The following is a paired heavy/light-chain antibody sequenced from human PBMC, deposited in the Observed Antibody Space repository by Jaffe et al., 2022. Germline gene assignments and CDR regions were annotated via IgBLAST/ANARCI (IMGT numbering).Heavy chain of an antibody. Sequence: EVQLVESGGGLVQSGGSLRLSCVASGFTFSDYWMHWVRQVPGKEPMWVSRIISDGSSATYADSVKGRFTVSRDNAKKTMYLQMTSLRAEDTAVYYCVRDSRYNPEFWGRGTQVIVSS. J-gene: IGHJ4*02. V-gene: IGHV3-74*03. CDR1: GFTFSDYW. CDR2: IISDGSSA. CDR3: VRDSRYNPEF. D-gene: IGHD1-20*01.
Light chain of an antibody. CDR1: NSDVGNYNF. V-gene: IGLV2-11*01. Sequence: QSALTQPRSVSGSPGQSVTISCTGSNSDVGNYNFVSWYQQHPGKAPKLIIRDVDEWPSGVPDRFSGSKSGNTASLTIFGLQAEDEADYYCCSYAGGYTWVFGGGTKVTVL. CDR2: DVD. J-gene: IGLJ3*02. CDR3: CSYAGGYTWV.